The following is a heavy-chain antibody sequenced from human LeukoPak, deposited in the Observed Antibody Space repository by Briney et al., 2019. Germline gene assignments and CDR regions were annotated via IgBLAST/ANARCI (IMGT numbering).Heavy chain of an antibody. J-gene: IGHJ4*02. V-gene: IGHV3-11*04. D-gene: IGHD2-2*01. Sequence: PGGSLRLSCAASGFTFSDYYMSWIRQAPGKGLEWVSYISSSGSTIYYADSVKGRFTISRDNAKNSLYLQMNNLRGDDTAVYYCARRYCSSTSCTLDYWGQGTQVTVSS. CDR1: GFTFSDYY. CDR2: ISSSGSTI. CDR3: ARRYCSSTSCTLDY.